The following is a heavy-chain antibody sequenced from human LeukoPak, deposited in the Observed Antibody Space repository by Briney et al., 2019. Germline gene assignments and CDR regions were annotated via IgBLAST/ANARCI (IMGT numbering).Heavy chain of an antibody. D-gene: IGHD3-22*01. Sequence: SLRLSCAASGFTFDDYAMHWVRQAPGKGLEWVSGISWNSGSIGYADSVKGRFTISRDNAKNSLYLQMNSLRAEDKALYYCAKATYYYDSSGYYYFDYWGQGTLVTVSS. V-gene: IGHV3-9*01. CDR2: ISWNSGSI. CDR1: GFTFDDYA. CDR3: AKATYYYDSSGYYYFDY. J-gene: IGHJ4*02.